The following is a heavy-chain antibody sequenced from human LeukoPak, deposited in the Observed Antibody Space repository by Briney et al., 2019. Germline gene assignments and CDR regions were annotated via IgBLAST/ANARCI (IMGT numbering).Heavy chain of an antibody. D-gene: IGHD6-13*01. V-gene: IGHV4-34*01. CDR1: GGSFSGYY. J-gene: IGHJ5*02. Sequence: KSSETLSLTCAVYGGSFSGYYWSWIRQPPGKGLEWIGEINHSGSTNYNPSLKSRVTISVDTSKNQFSLKLSSVTAADTAVYYCARALGWSWYGVNWFDPWGQGTLVTVSS. CDR2: INHSGST. CDR3: ARALGWSWYGVNWFDP.